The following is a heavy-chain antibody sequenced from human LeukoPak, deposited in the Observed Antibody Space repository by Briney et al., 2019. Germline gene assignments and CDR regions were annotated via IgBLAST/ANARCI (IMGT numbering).Heavy chain of an antibody. CDR2: IYYSGST. Sequence: SETLSLTCTVSGGSISSSSYYWGWIRQPPGKGLEWIGSIYYSGSTYYNPSLESRVTISVDTSKNQFSLKLSSVTAADTAVYYCARLAGPYFDYWGQGTLVTVSS. V-gene: IGHV4-39*01. CDR3: ARLAGPYFDY. J-gene: IGHJ4*02. CDR1: GGSISSSSYY.